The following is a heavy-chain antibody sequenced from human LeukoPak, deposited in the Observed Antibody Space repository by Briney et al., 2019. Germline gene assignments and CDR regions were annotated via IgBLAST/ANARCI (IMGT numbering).Heavy chain of an antibody. V-gene: IGHV3-30*02. Sequence: GGSLRLSRAASGFTFSIYGMHWVRQGPGKGLEWVAFIQYDGSNIYYADSVKGRFTISRDNSKNTLYLQMNSLRVEDTAVYYCADSSDHDYWGQGTLVTVSS. J-gene: IGHJ4*02. CDR3: ADSSDHDY. CDR2: IQYDGSNI. D-gene: IGHD6-19*01. CDR1: GFTFSIYG.